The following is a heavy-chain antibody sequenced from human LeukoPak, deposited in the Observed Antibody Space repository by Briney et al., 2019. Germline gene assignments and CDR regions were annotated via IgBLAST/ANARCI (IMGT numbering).Heavy chain of an antibody. V-gene: IGHV4-4*07. CDR3: ARMGIQRWSHASYYYYYMDV. J-gene: IGHJ6*03. CDR2: IYTSGST. CDR1: GGSISSYY. Sequence: SETLSLTCTVSGGSISSYYWSWLRQPAGKGLEWIGRIYTSGSTNYNPSLKSRVTMPVDTSKNQFSLKLSSVTAADTAVYYCARMGIQRWSHASYYYYYMDVWGKGTTVTVSS. D-gene: IGHD5-18*01.